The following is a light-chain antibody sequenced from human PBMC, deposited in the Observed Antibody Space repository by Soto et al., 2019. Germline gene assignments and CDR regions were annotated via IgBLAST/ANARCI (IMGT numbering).Light chain of an antibody. CDR1: QSVLYTSNNKNY. CDR2: WAS. V-gene: IGKV4-1*01. Sequence: DIVMTQSPDSLAVSVGERATINCKSSQSVLYTSNNKNYLAWYQQKPGQPPNLLIYWASTRESGVPERFSGSGSGTDFTLTISSLQAEDVAVYYCQQYYTTPQTFGQGTKVEIK. J-gene: IGKJ1*01. CDR3: QQYYTTPQT.